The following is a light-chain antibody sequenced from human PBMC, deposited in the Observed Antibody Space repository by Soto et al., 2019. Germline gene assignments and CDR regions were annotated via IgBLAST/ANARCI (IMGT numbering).Light chain of an antibody. CDR2: DVS. CDR1: SSDVGGYNY. J-gene: IGLJ1*01. CDR3: CSYAGSYTYV. Sequence: QSALTQPRSVSGSPGQSVTLSCTGTSSDVGGYNYVSWYQQHPGKAPKLMIYDVSKRPSGVPDRFSGSKSGNTASLTISGLQAEDEADYYCCSYAGSYTYVLGTGTKVTVL. V-gene: IGLV2-11*01.